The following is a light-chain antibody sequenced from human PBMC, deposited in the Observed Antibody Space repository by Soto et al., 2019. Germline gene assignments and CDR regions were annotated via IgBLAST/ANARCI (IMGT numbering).Light chain of an antibody. J-gene: IGKJ5*01. CDR3: QQYNSWPPIN. Sequence: EIVLTQSPATLSLSPVERATLSCRASQSVSSYLAWYQQKPGQAPRLLIYDASNRATGIPARFSGSGSGTDFTLTISSLEPEDFVVYYCQQYNSWPPINFGQGTRLEIK. CDR1: QSVSSY. CDR2: DAS. V-gene: IGKV3-11*01.